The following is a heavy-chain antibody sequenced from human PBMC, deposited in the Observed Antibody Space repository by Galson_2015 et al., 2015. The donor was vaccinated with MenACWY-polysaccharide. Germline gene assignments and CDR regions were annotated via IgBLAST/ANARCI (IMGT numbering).Heavy chain of an antibody. Sequence: SLRLSFAASGFTFSSYMMHWVRQAPGEGLVWVSRINTDGSSTSYADSVKGRFTVSRDNAKNTVYLQMNSLRAEETAVYYCARDPHCGAGCSIHDAFDVWGQGTKVTVSS. J-gene: IGHJ3*01. V-gene: IGHV3-74*01. CDR1: GFTFSSYM. D-gene: IGHD2-21*02. CDR2: INTDGSST. CDR3: ARDPHCGAGCSIHDAFDV.